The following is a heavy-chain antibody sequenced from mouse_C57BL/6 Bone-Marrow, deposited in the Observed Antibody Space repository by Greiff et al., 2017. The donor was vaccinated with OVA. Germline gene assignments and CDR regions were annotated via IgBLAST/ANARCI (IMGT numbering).Heavy chain of an antibody. D-gene: IGHD1-1*01. V-gene: IGHV5-6*01. J-gene: IGHJ1*03. Sequence: VQLKESGGDLVKPGGSLKLSCAASGFTFSSYGMSWVRQTPDKRLEWVATISSGGSYTYYPDSVKGRFTISRENAKNTLYLQMSSLKSEDTAMYYCARQYYGSSYGYFDVWGTGTTVTVSS. CDR2: ISSGGSYT. CDR3: ARQYYGSSYGYFDV. CDR1: GFTFSSYG.